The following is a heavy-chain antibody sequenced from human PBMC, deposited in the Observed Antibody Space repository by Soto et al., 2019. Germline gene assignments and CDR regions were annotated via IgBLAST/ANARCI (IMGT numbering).Heavy chain of an antibody. Sequence: QVQLQQSGPGLVKPSQTLSLTCAISGDSVSSNSAARNWIRRSPSRGLEWLGRTYYRSKWFNEYALSVKSRIAINPDTSKNQFSLQLNSVTPEDTAVYYCARSSGHFDSWGQGTLVTVSS. D-gene: IGHD6-19*01. CDR1: GDSVSSNSAA. V-gene: IGHV6-1*01. CDR3: ARSSGHFDS. J-gene: IGHJ4*02. CDR2: TYYRSKWFN.